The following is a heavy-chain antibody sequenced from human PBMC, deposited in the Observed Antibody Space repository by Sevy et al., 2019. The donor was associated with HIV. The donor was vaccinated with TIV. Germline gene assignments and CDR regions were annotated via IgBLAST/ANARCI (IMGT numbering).Heavy chain of an antibody. CDR3: AKETLTGAATLGLDY. V-gene: IGHV3-43D*03. Sequence: GESLKISCAASGFTFDDYAMHWVRQAPGKGLEWVSLVSWDGDKTYYADSLKGRFTISRDNSINTVYLQMNSLRADDTALYYCAKETLTGAATLGLDYWGRGTLVTVSS. CDR1: GFTFDDYA. J-gene: IGHJ4*02. CDR2: VSWDGDKT. D-gene: IGHD2-15*01.